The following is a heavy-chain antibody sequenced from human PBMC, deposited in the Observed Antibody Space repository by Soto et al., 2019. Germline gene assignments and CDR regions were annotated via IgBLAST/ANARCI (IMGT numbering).Heavy chain of an antibody. Sequence: PGGSLTLSWTASGWTFDDYAMHWVRQVPGKGLERDSGISWNSGSIGYADSVKGRFTISRDNAKNSLYLQMNSLRAEDTALYYCAEDVIASAVLSDHAFDIWGQVTTV. J-gene: IGHJ3*02. CDR3: AEDVIASAVLSDHAFDI. D-gene: IGHD6-13*01. CDR1: GWTFDDYA. V-gene: IGHV3-9*01. CDR2: ISWNSGSI.